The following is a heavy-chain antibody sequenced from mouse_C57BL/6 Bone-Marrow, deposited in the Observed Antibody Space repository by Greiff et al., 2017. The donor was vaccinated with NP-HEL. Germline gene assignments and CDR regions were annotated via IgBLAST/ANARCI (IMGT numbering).Heavy chain of an antibody. J-gene: IGHJ4*01. CDR2: IHPNIGST. CDR1: GYTFTSYW. D-gene: IGHD4-1*02. V-gene: IGHV1-64*01. CDR3: ASLNLSYAMDY. Sequence: QVQLKQPGAELVKPGASVKLSCKASGYTFTSYWMHWVKQRPGQGLEWIGMIHPNIGSTNYNEKFKSKATLTVDKSSSTAYMQLSSLTSEDSAVYYCASLNLSYAMDYWGQGTSVTVSS.